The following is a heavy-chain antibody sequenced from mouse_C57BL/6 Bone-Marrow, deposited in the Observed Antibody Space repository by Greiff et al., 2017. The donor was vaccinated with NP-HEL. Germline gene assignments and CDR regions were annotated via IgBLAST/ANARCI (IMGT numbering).Heavy chain of an antibody. CDR2: ISSGSSTI. V-gene: IGHV5-17*01. J-gene: IGHJ4*01. D-gene: IGHD1-1*01. CDR1: GFTFSDYG. Sequence: VQLVESGGGLVKPGGSLKLSCAASGFTFSDYGMHWVRQAPEKGLEWVAYISSGSSTIYYADTVKGRFTISRDNAKNTLFLQLTSRRSEYTAMYYCARRNYGSSSRYYAMDDWGQGTSVTVSS. CDR3: ARRNYGSSSRYYAMDD.